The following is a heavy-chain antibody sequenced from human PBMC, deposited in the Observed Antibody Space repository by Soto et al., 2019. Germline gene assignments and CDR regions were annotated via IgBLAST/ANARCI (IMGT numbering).Heavy chain of an antibody. CDR3: ATVNPRDYWFAVVYFDY. CDR1: GYTLTELS. Sequence: ASVKVSCKVSGYTLTELSMHWARQAPGKGLEWMGGFDPEDGETIYAQKFQGRVTMTEDTSTDTAYMELSSLRSEDTAVYYCATVNPRDYWFAVVYFDYWGQGTLVTVSS. V-gene: IGHV1-24*01. J-gene: IGHJ4*02. CDR2: FDPEDGET. D-gene: IGHD3-10*01.